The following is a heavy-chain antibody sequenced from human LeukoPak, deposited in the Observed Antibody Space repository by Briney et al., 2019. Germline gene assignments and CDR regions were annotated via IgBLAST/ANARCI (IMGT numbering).Heavy chain of an antibody. V-gene: IGHV1-46*01. CDR1: GYTFTCYY. Sequence: ASVKVSCKASGYTFTCYYMRWVRQAPGQGLEWMGIINPSGGSTSYAQKFQGRVTMTRDTSTSTVYMELSSLRSEDTAVYYCAREHTPLAYCGGDCYSGGFDPWGQGTLVTVSS. D-gene: IGHD2-21*02. J-gene: IGHJ5*02. CDR2: INPSGGST. CDR3: AREHTPLAYCGGDCYSGGFDP.